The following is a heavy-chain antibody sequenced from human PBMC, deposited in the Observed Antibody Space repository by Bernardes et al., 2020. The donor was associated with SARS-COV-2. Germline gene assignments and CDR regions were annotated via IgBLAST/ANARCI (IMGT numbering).Heavy chain of an antibody. CDR1: GFTFSNYN. J-gene: IGHJ6*02. CDR2: ISSSTSTI. V-gene: IGHV3-48*04. D-gene: IGHD6-13*01. CDR3: ARFGRQQLVRRNYYYYGMDV. Sequence: VGSLILSCAASGFTFSNYNMNWVRQAPGQGLEWVSYISSSTSTIYYADSVKGRFTISRDNAKNSLYLQMNSLRAEDTAVYYCARFGRQQLVRRNYYYYGMDVWGQGTTVTVSS.